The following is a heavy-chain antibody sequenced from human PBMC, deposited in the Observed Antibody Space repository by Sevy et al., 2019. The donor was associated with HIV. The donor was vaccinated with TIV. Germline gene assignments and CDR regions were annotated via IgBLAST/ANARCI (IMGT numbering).Heavy chain of an antibody. D-gene: IGHD2-21*02. J-gene: IGHJ4*02. CDR1: GFIFSRYG. Sequence: GGSLRLSCKASGFIFSRYGVHWVRQAPGKGQEWVASIFNDGKTKYYGDPVKGRFTISRDDSKNTLYLQMDSLRAEDTAVYYCARESGSDWYLDYWGQRTLVTVSS. CDR2: IFNDGKTK. CDR3: ARESGSDWYLDY. V-gene: IGHV3-33*01.